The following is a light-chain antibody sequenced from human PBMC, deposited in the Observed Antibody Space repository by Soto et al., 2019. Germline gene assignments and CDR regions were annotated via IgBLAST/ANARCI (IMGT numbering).Light chain of an antibody. CDR1: QSVSSS. CDR3: QQYNNWLPLT. CDR2: DAS. Sequence: EIVMTQSPATLSVSPGERATLSCRASQSVSSSLAWYQQKPGQAPRLLIYDASTRATGIPARFSGSGSGTEFTLTISTLQSEDFAVYYCQQYNNWLPLTFGGGTKVDI. J-gene: IGKJ4*01. V-gene: IGKV3-15*01.